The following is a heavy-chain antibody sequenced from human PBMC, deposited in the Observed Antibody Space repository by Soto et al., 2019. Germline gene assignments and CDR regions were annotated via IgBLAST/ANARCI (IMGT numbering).Heavy chain of an antibody. D-gene: IGHD1-26*01. V-gene: IGHV4-28*01. J-gene: IGHJ4*02. CDR2: IYYSGTT. Sequence: SGTPSLTRAVSGFSISSSKRWGWIRQPPGKGLEWIGYIYYSGTTYYNPSLKSRVTMSVDTSKNQFSLKLTSVTAVDTAVYYCARREIQGPIDYWGQGTLVTVSS. CDR1: GFSISSSKR. CDR3: ARREIQGPIDY.